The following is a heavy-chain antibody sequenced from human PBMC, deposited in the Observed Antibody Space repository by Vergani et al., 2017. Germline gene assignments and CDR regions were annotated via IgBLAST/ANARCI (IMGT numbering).Heavy chain of an antibody. CDR3: ARGMTTETTDLDGFDI. V-gene: IGHV3-74*01. D-gene: IGHD4-17*01. CDR2: INIGGRTS. J-gene: IGHJ3*02. Sequence: EMQLVESGGGLVQPGGSLRLSCAASGFTFSRHWMHWVRQAPGKGLVWVSTINIGGRTSYADSVKGRLTLTRDDSKNTLHLQMNSLRPEDTAVYYCARGMTTETTDLDGFDIWGQGTMVSVSS. CDR1: GFTFSRHW.